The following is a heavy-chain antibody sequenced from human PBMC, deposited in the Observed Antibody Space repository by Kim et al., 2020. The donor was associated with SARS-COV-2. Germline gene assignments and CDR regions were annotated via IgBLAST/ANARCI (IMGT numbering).Heavy chain of an antibody. CDR3: AREANKGSYNYYYYMDV. CDR2: INHSGST. J-gene: IGHJ6*03. CDR1: GGSFSGYY. Sequence: SETLSLTCAVYGGSFSGYYWSWIRQPPGKGLEWIGEINHSGSTNYNPSLKSRVTISADTSKNQFSLKLSSVTAADTAVYYCAREANKGSYNYYYYMDVWGKGTTVTVSS. D-gene: IGHD3-10*01. V-gene: IGHV4-34*01.